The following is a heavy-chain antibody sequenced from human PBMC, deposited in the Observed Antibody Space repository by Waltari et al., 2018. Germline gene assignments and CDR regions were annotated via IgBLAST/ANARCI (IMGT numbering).Heavy chain of an antibody. CDR2: IYSGGST. D-gene: IGHD6-19*01. CDR3: AKDLAVAGVFDY. CDR1: GFTFSSYA. V-gene: IGHV3-23*03. J-gene: IGHJ4*02. Sequence: EVQLLESGGGLVQPGGSLRLSCAASGFTFSSYAMSWVRQAPGKGLEWVSVIYSGGSTYYADSVKGRFTISRDNSKNTLYLQMNSLRAEDTAVYYCAKDLAVAGVFDYWGQGTLVTVSS.